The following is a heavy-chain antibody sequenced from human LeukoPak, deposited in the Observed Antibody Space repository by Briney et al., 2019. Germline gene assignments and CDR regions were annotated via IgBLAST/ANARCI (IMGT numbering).Heavy chain of an antibody. CDR2: TSSDGNIK. J-gene: IGHJ4*02. CDR3: ARDPVPATARHFDY. V-gene: IGHV3-30-3*01. CDR1: GFTFSSYA. D-gene: IGHD1-1*01. Sequence: GGSLRLSCAASGFTFSSYAMHWVRQAPGKGLEWVAVTSSDGNIKYYADSVKGRFTISRDNSKNTLYLRMNSLRGEDTGVYYCARDPVPATARHFDYWGQGTLVTVSS.